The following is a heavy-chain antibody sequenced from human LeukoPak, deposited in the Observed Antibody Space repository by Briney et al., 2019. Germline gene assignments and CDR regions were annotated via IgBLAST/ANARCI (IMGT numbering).Heavy chain of an antibody. CDR3: ARDRGTAYFDY. J-gene: IGHJ4*02. CDR2: ISTTGSTE. Sequence: GGSLRLSCAASGFTFSSYDMNWVRQAPGKGLEWLSYISTTGSTEYYADSAKGRFTIFRANAKSSLYLQMNSLRAEDTAIYYCARDRGTAYFDYWGQGILVTVSS. D-gene: IGHD3-10*01. V-gene: IGHV3-48*03. CDR1: GFTFSSYD.